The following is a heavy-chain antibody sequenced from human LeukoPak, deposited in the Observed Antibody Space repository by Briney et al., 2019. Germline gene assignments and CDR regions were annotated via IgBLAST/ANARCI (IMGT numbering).Heavy chain of an antibody. Sequence: ASVKVSCKASGYTFTGYYMHWVRQAPGQGLEWMGWINPNSGGTNYAQQFQGRVTITRDTSASTAYMELSSLRSEDMAVYYCARGYYYDSSGHAYFDYWGQGTLVTVSS. CDR1: GYTFTGYY. J-gene: IGHJ4*02. CDR2: INPNSGGT. D-gene: IGHD3-22*01. CDR3: ARGYYYDSSGHAYFDY. V-gene: IGHV1-2*02.